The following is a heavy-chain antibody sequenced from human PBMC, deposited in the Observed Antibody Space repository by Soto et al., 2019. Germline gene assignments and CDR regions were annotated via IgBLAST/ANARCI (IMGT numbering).Heavy chain of an antibody. D-gene: IGHD6-19*01. CDR1: GGSISSGGYS. Sequence: PSETLSLTCAVSGGSISSGGYSWSWIRQPPGKGLEWIGSISYSGSAYSNPSLKSRVTISVDTSKNQFSLKLTSVTAADTAVYYCARHVGIAVATYFEWFDPWGQGTPVTVSS. CDR2: ISYSGSA. CDR3: ARHVGIAVATYFEWFDP. V-gene: IGHV4-30-2*03. J-gene: IGHJ5*02.